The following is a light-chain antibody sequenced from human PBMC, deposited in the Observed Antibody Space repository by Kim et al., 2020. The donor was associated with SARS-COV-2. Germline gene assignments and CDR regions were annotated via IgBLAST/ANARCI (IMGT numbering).Light chain of an antibody. CDR3: SSYTSSNTVV. V-gene: IGLV2-14*03. CDR1: SSDVGGYTY. Sequence: QSALTQPASVSGSPGQSITISCTGTSSDVGGYTYVSWYQQHPGKAPKLMIYDVSDRPSGISNRFSGSKSGNTASLTISGLQAEDEADYYCSSYTSSNTVVFGGGTQLTVL. J-gene: IGLJ3*02. CDR2: DVS.